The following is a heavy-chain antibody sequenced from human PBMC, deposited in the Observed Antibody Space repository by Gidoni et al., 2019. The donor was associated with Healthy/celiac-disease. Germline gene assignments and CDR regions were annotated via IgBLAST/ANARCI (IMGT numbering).Heavy chain of an antibody. V-gene: IGHV3-30-3*01. CDR2: IPYDGSNK. D-gene: IGHD6-19*01. J-gene: IGHJ6*02. CDR1: GLTVSSYA. Sequence: QVQLVESGGGVVQPGRSLRLSCAASGLTVSSYAMHWVRQAPGKGLEWVAVIPYDGSNKYYADSVEGRFTISRDNSKNTLYLQMNSLRAEDTAVYYCAREGGQWLPEDYYYYYGMDVWGQGTTVTVSS. CDR3: AREGGQWLPEDYYYYYGMDV.